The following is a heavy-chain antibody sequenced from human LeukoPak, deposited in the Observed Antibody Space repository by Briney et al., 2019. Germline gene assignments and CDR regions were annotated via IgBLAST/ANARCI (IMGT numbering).Heavy chain of an antibody. Sequence: ASVKVSCKASGYTFTSYDINWVRQATGQGLEWMGWMNPNSGNTGYAQKFQGRVTMTRNTSISTAYMELSSLRSEDTAVYYCARGPPTAQYFQHWGQGSLVTVSS. D-gene: IGHD1-1*01. V-gene: IGHV1-8*01. CDR1: GYTFTSYD. J-gene: IGHJ1*01. CDR3: ARGPPTAQYFQH. CDR2: MNPNSGNT.